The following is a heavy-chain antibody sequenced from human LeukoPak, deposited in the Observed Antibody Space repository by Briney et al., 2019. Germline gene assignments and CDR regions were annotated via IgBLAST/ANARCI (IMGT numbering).Heavy chain of an antibody. V-gene: IGHV3-74*01. CDR1: GFTFSAHW. D-gene: IGHD2-2*02. Sequence: GGSLRLSCAASGFTFSAHWMHWVRQVPGKGLEWVSRIDGYGMTTRYADSVKGRFTISRDNAKNTLYLQMNSLRAEDTAVYYCARDLLTYCSSTSCYTEYFQHWGQGTLVTVSS. CDR2: IDGYGMTT. J-gene: IGHJ1*01. CDR3: ARDLLTYCSSTSCYTEYFQH.